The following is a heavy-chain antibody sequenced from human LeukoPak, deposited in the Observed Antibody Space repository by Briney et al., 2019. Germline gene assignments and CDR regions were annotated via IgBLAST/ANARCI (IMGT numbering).Heavy chain of an antibody. CDR3: ARDLGVTGTTGSLDY. J-gene: IGHJ4*02. CDR2: INPNSGGT. CDR1: GYTFTGYY. V-gene: IGHV1-2*02. Sequence: ASVKVSCKASGYTFTGYYMHWVRQAPGQGLEWMGWINPNSGGTNYAQKLQGRVTMTTDTSTSTAYMELRSLRSDDTAVYYCARDLGVTGTTGSLDYWGQGTLVTVSS. D-gene: IGHD1-7*01.